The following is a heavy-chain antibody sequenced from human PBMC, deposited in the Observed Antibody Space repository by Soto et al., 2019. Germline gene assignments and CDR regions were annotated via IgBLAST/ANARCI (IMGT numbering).Heavy chain of an antibody. J-gene: IGHJ6*02. CDR3: ARDHKGGYYYYGMDV. Sequence: LRLSCAASGFTFSSYEMNWVRQAPGKGLEWVSYISSSGSTIYYADSVKGRFTISRDNAKNSLYLQMNSLRAEDTAVYYCARDHKGGYYYYGMDVWGQGTTVTVSS. CDR1: GFTFSSYE. V-gene: IGHV3-48*03. CDR2: ISSSGSTI.